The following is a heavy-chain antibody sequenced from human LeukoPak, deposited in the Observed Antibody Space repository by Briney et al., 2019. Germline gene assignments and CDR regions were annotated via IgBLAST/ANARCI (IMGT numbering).Heavy chain of an antibody. CDR3: ARDDWGRITVAGNDY. V-gene: IGHV3-21*01. D-gene: IGHD6-19*01. Sequence: GGSLRLSCAASGFTFSSYSMNWVRQAPGKGLEWVSSISSSSSYIYYADSVKGRFTISRDNAKNSLYLQMNSLRAEDTAVYYCARDDWGRITVAGNDYWGQGTLVTVSS. CDR1: GFTFSSYS. CDR2: ISSSSSYI. J-gene: IGHJ4*02.